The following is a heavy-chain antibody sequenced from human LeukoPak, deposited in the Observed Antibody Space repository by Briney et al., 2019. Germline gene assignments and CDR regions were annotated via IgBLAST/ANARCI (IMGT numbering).Heavy chain of an antibody. J-gene: IGHJ4*02. D-gene: IGHD5-12*01. CDR3: ARDRSEPATIIDY. CDR2: ISSNGGST. CDR1: GFTFSSYA. V-gene: IGHV3-64*01. Sequence: GGSLRLSCAASGFTFSSYAMHWVRQAPGKGLEYVSAISSNGGSTYYANSVKGRFTISRDNSKNTLYLQMGSLRSDDTAVYYCARDRSEPATIIDYWGQGTLVTGSS.